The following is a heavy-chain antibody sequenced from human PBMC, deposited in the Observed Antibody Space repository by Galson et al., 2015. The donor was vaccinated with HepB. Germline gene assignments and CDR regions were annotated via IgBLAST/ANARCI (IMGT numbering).Heavy chain of an antibody. V-gene: IGHV5-51*01. J-gene: IGHJ6*02. D-gene: IGHD6-13*01. Sequence: QSGGAVTRPGESPKTTCKGSGYSCTIYWIGWVRERPGHALDWIGIIYPGDSDTTYSPSYQGQVTISADKSISTAYLQWSSLMASDSAMSYRAGALRAAGGIAYYYYDMDVWGQGTTVTVSS. CDR2: IYPGDSDT. CDR1: GYSCTIYW. CDR3: AGALRAAGGIAYYYYDMDV.